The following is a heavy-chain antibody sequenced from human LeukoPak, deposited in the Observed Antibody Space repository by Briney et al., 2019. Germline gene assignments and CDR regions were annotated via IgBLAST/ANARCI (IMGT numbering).Heavy chain of an antibody. CDR2: IRSKAYGGTT. V-gene: IGHV3-49*03. D-gene: IGHD6-19*01. CDR1: GFTFGDYA. Sequence: GGSLRLSCTASGFTFGDYAMSWFRQAPGKGLEWVGFIRSKAYGGTTEYAASVKGRFTISRDDSKSIAYLQMNSLKTEDTAVYYCARDRGPGGWLAFDYWGQGTLVTVSS. J-gene: IGHJ4*02. CDR3: ARDRGPGGWLAFDY.